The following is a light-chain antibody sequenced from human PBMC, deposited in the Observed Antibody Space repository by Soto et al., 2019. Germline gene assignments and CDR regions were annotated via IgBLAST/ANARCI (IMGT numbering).Light chain of an antibody. CDR1: SRHSNYA. Sequence: QSVLTQSPSASASLGASVKLTCTLSSRHSNYAIAWHQQQPEKGPRYLMEVNSDGSHSKWDGIPDRFSGSSSGAERYLTISSLQSEDEADYYCQTWGTGTVVFGGGTKLTVL. CDR3: QTWGTGTVV. J-gene: IGLJ2*01. CDR2: VNSDGSH. V-gene: IGLV4-69*01.